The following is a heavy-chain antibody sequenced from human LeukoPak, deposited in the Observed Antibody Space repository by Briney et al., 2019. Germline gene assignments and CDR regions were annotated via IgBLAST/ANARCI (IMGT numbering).Heavy chain of an antibody. D-gene: IGHD6-19*01. V-gene: IGHV1-69*13. CDR2: IIPIFGTA. CDR1: GGTFSSYA. Sequence: ASVKVSCKASGGTFSSYAISWVRQAPGQGLEWMGGIIPIFGTANYAQRFQGRVTITADESTSTAYMELSSLRSEDTAVYYCARDRYSSGYNFDYWGQGTLVTVSS. CDR3: ARDRYSSGYNFDY. J-gene: IGHJ4*02.